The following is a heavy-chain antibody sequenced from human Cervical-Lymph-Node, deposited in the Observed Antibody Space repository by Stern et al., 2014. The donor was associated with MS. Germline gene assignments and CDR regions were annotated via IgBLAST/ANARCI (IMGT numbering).Heavy chain of an antibody. CDR3: VLPSKVTTAAFDV. D-gene: IGHD4-17*01. CDR1: GGTFTSFS. CDR2: IIPIFDTP. J-gene: IGHJ3*01. Sequence: QLVQSGAEVKKPGSSVNVSCKASGGTFTSFSIHWVRQVPGQSLEWMGGIIPIFDTPNLAQKFQGRVTITADSSTSTVYMALNSLRSDDTAVYYCVLPSKVTTAAFDVWGRGTMVTVSS. V-gene: IGHV1-69*06.